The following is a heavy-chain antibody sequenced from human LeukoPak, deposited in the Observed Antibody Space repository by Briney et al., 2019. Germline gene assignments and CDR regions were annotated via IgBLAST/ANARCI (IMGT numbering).Heavy chain of an antibody. J-gene: IGHJ4*02. CDR2: IYYSGST. V-gene: IGHV4-30-4*01. CDR3: ARDYYGAGLTYFDY. Sequence: PSQTPSFTCTVSGGSISSGDYYWSWIRQPPGKGLEWIGYIYYSGSTYYNPSLKSRVTITVDTSKNQFSLKLRSVTAADTAVYYCARDYYGAGLTYFDYSGQGTLVTVSS. D-gene: IGHD3-10*01. CDR1: GGSISSGDYY.